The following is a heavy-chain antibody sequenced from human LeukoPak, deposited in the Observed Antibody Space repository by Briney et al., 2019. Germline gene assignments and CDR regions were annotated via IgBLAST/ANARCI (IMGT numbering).Heavy chain of an antibody. CDR3: AREVDLYQLPHLAYMDV. CDR1: GFTFSSYS. V-gene: IGHV3-21*01. Sequence: GESLRLSCAASGFTFSSYSMNWVRQAPGKGLEWVSSISSSSSYIYYADSVKGRFTISRDNAKNSLYLQMNSLRAEDTAVYYCAREVDLYQLPHLAYMDVWGKGTKVTVSS. CDR2: ISSSSSYI. J-gene: IGHJ6*03. D-gene: IGHD2-2*01.